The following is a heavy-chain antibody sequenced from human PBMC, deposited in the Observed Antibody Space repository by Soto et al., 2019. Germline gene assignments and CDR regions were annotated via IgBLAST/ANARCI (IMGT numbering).Heavy chain of an antibody. V-gene: IGHV3-21*01. CDR3: ASVSGPIASGGY. Sequence: PGGSLRLSCAASGFTFSSYTMNWVRQAPGKGLEWVSSISSSGSYIYYTDSVKGRFTISRDNAKNSLYLQMTSLRAEDTAVYYCASVSGPIASGGYWGQGTLVTVSS. J-gene: IGHJ4*02. D-gene: IGHD2-15*01. CDR1: GFTFSSYT. CDR2: ISSSGSYI.